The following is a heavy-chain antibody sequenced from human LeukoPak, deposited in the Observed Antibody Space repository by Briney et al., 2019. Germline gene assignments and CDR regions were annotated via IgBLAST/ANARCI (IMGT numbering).Heavy chain of an antibody. CDR2: ISSSGGSK. Sequence: GGSLRLSCAASGFTFSDFYMNWVRQAPGKGLEWVSHISSSGGSKYYADSVKGRFTIYRDNAKPSLYLQMNSLRAEDTAVYYCVRHHSSGAFFDLWGQGSLVTVSS. CDR3: VRHHSSGAFFDL. D-gene: IGHD4-11*01. V-gene: IGHV3-11*04. CDR1: GFTFSDFY. J-gene: IGHJ4*02.